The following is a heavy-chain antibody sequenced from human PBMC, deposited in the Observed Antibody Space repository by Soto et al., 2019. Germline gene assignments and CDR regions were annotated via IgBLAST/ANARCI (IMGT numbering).Heavy chain of an antibody. CDR2: ISAYNGNT. CDR1: GYTFTSYG. D-gene: IGHD6-13*01. CDR3: ASIAAAVLYWGNWYFEL. Sequence: QGQLVQSGAEVKKPGASVKVSCKASGYTFTSYGISWVRQAPGQGREGMGWISAYNGNTNYAQKLQGRATMTTDTAPSTAYMELRSLRSDDTAVYYCASIAAAVLYWGNWYFELWGRGTLVTVS. V-gene: IGHV1-18*04. J-gene: IGHJ2*01.